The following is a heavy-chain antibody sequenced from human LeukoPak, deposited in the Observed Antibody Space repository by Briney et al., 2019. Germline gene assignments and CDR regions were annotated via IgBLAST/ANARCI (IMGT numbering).Heavy chain of an antibody. Sequence: SQTLSLTCDISGDSVSSINGAWNWIRQSPSRGLEWLGRTYYRSTWYNEYAESMNGRMTITPDTSHNRFSLQLNSVLPDATAVYYCARDLANTGWYTFDYWGQGTLVTVSS. J-gene: IGHJ4*02. CDR2: TYYRSTWYN. CDR3: ARDLANTGWYTFDY. CDR1: GDSVSSINGA. D-gene: IGHD6-19*01. V-gene: IGHV6-1*01.